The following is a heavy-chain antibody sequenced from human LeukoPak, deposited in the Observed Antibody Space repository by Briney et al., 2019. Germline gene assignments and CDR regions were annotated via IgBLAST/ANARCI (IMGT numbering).Heavy chain of an antibody. V-gene: IGHV1-69*04. CDR3: ARSLNYYDSSGYYSPFDY. CDR2: IIPILGIA. CDR1: GGTFSSYA. J-gene: IGHJ4*02. D-gene: IGHD3-22*01. Sequence: ASVKVSCKASGGTFSSYAISWVRQAPGQGLEWMGRIIPILGIANYAQKFQGRVTITADKSTSTAYMELSSLRSEDTAVYYCARSLNYYDSSGYYSPFDYWGQGTLVTVSS.